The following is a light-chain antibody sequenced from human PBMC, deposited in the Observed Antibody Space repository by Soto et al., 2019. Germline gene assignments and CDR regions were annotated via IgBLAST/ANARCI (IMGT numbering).Light chain of an antibody. Sequence: QSALTQPASVSGSPGQSITISCTGTSSDVGGYNYVSWYQQHPGKAPKLMIYDVSNRPSGVSNRFSGSKSGNPASLTISGLQAEDEADYYCTSYTGSSTHVFGTGTKLTVL. CDR3: TSYTGSSTHV. V-gene: IGLV2-14*01. J-gene: IGLJ1*01. CDR1: SSDVGGYNY. CDR2: DVS.